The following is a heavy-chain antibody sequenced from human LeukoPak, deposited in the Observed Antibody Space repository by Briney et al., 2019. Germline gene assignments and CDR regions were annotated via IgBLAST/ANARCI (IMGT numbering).Heavy chain of an antibody. CDR3: ARHRRDGRYSHAFDI. Sequence: SETLSLTCAVSGGPISSSSYYWGWIRQPPGKGLEWIGSIYYSGSTYYNPSLKSRVTISVDTSKNQFSLKLSSVTAADTAGYYCARHRRDGRYSHAFDIWGQGTMVTVSS. D-gene: IGHD5-18*01. J-gene: IGHJ3*02. CDR1: GGPISSSSYY. V-gene: IGHV4-39*01. CDR2: IYYSGST.